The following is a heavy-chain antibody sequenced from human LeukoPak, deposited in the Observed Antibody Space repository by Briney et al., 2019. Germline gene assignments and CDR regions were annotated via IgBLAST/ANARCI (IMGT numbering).Heavy chain of an antibody. Sequence: ASVKVSCKASGYTFTGCYMHWVRQAPGQGLEWMGWINPNSGGTNYAQKFQGRVTMTRDTSISTAYMELSRLRSDDTAAYYCARVVTCSGGSCYSHFDYWGQGTLVTVSS. CDR1: GYTFTGCY. J-gene: IGHJ4*02. CDR3: ARVVTCSGGSCYSHFDY. V-gene: IGHV1-2*02. D-gene: IGHD2-15*01. CDR2: INPNSGGT.